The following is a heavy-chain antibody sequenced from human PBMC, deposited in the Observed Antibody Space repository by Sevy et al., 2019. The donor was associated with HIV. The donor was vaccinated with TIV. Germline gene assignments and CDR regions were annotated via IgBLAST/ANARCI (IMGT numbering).Heavy chain of an antibody. CDR1: GFPFSNYA. D-gene: IGHD2-8*02. J-gene: IGHJ6*02. Sequence: GGSLRLSCAASGFPFSNYAMSWVRQAPGKGLEWVLTLIGGGSRTYYADSVTGRFIISRDNSRNTLYLQMNSLRAEDTAIYYCAKRRVQSGLSGGGANFGMDVCGRGTTVTVSS. CDR3: AKRRVQSGLSGGGANFGMDV. CDR2: LIGGGSRT. V-gene: IGHV3-23*01.